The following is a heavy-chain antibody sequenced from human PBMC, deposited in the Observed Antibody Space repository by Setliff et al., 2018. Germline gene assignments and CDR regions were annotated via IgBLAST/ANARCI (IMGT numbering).Heavy chain of an antibody. CDR2: INTNTGNP. V-gene: IGHV7-4-1*02. CDR3: ARDLWGYSSGFGPDYYYYGMDV. D-gene: IGHD6-19*01. CDR1: GYTFTSYA. J-gene: IGHJ6*02. Sequence: ASVKVSCKASGYTFTSYAMNWVRQAPGQGLEWMGWINTNTGNPTYAQGFTGRFVLSLDTSVSTAYLHISSLKAEDTAVYYCARDLWGYSSGFGPDYYYYGMDVWGQGTTVTVPS.